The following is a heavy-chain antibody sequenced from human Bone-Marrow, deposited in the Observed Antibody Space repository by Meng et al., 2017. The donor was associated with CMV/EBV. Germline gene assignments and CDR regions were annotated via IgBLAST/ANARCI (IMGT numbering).Heavy chain of an antibody. J-gene: IGHJ4*02. D-gene: IGHD2-2*01. CDR3: ARLFKRSDIVVVPAAIEYYFDY. Sequence: GESLKISCAASGFTFSSYGMHWVRQAPGKGLEWVAVIWYDGSNKYYADSVKGRFTVSRDNSKNTLYLQMNSLRAEDTAVYYCARLFKRSDIVVVPAAIEYYFDYWGQGTLVTVSS. V-gene: IGHV3-33*08. CDR2: IWYDGSNK. CDR1: GFTFSSYG.